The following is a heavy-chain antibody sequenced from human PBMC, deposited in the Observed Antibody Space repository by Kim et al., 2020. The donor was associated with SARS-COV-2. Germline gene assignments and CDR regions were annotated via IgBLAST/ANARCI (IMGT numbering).Heavy chain of an antibody. CDR2: INPNSGGT. D-gene: IGHD2-2*01. CDR3: ARGGYCSSTSCPLQRSGMDV. CDR1: GYTFTGYY. Sequence: ASVKVSCKASGYTFTGYYMHWVRQAPGQGLEWMGRINPNSGGTNYAQKFQGRVTMTRDTSISTAYMELSRLRSDDTAVYYCARGGYCSSTSCPLQRSGMDVWGQGTTVTVSS. J-gene: IGHJ6*02. V-gene: IGHV1-2*06.